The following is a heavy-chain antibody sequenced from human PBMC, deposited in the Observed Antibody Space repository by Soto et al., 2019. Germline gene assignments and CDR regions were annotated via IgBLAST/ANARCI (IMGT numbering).Heavy chain of an antibody. CDR1: GGSISNYY. D-gene: IGHD4-4*01. CDR2: IDYSGNT. J-gene: IGHJ4*02. Sequence: PSETLSLTCTVSGGSISNYYWNWIRQTPGKGLEWIGYIDYSGNTNYNPSLKSRVTISVDTSKNQVSLNVSSVTAADSAVYYCRGARPSLQEFDYWGQGTLVTVS. CDR3: RGARPSLQEFDY. V-gene: IGHV4-59*01.